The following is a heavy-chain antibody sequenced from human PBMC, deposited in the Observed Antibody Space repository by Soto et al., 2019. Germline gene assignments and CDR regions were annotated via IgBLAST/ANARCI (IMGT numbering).Heavy chain of an antibody. D-gene: IGHD4-17*01. J-gene: IGHJ6*02. V-gene: IGHV1-2*02. CDR2: INPNSGGT. CDR3: ARIMNTVNTAFYYYGMEV. CDR1: GYTFTGYY. Sequence: ASVKVSCKASGYTFTGYYMHWVRQAPGQGLEWMGWINPNSGGTNYAQKFQGRVTMTRDTSISTAYMELSRLRSDDTAVYYCARIMNTVNTAFYYYGMEVWGQGTTV.